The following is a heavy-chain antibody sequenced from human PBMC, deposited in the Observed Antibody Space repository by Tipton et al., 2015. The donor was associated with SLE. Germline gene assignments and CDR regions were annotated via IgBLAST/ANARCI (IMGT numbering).Heavy chain of an antibody. CDR1: GGSISSYY. D-gene: IGHD2-2*01. V-gene: IGHV4-59*04. J-gene: IGHJ6*02. Sequence: TLSLTCTVSGGSISSYYWGWIRQPPGKGLEWIGSIYYSGSTYYNPSLKSRVTISVDTSKNQFSLKLSSVTAADTAVYYCARRRECGSCPEAYAYYYGMDVWGQGTTVTVSS. CDR2: IYYSGST. CDR3: ARRRECGSCPEAYAYYYGMDV.